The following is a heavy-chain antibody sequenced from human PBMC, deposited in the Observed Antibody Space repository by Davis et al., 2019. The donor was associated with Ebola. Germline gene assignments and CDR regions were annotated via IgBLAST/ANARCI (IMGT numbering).Heavy chain of an antibody. Sequence: GESLKISCAASGVTFSDYSMNWVRQAPGKGLEWVSYISSGGTTTYYADSVKGRFTSSRDNAKNSLYLQMNSLRDEDTAVYYCARVNLWSRGWGMDVWGKGTTVTVSS. D-gene: IGHD2-21*01. CDR3: ARVNLWSRGWGMDV. CDR2: ISSGGTTT. V-gene: IGHV3-48*02. CDR1: GVTFSDYS. J-gene: IGHJ6*04.